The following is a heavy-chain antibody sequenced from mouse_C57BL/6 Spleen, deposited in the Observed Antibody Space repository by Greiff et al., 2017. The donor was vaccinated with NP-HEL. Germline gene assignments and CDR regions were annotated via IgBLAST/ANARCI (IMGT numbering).Heavy chain of an antibody. CDR1: GYTFTSYT. D-gene: IGHD2-4*01. Sequence: QVQLKESGAELARPGASVKMSCKASGYTFTSYTMHWVKQRPGQGLEWIGYINPSSGYTKYNQKFKDKATLTADKSSSTAYMQLSSLTSEDSAVYYCARSGYYDYDYYFDYWGQGTTLTVSS. CDR2: INPSSGYT. CDR3: ARSGYYDYDYYFDY. J-gene: IGHJ2*01. V-gene: IGHV1-4*01.